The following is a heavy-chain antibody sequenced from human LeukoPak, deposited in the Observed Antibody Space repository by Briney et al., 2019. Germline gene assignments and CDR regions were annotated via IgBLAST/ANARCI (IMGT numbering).Heavy chain of an antibody. CDR3: ARSLIVASEDY. J-gene: IGHJ4*02. CDR2: ISASGAVP. CDR1: GFRFDSFY. V-gene: IGHV3-11*04. D-gene: IGHD3-22*01. Sequence: GGSLRLSCAASGFRFDSFYMCWIRQVPGKGLDYIAFISASGAVPYYAESVKGRFTISRDNAKNSVSLQMNSLSADDTAVYYCARSLIVASEDYWGQGTLVTVSS.